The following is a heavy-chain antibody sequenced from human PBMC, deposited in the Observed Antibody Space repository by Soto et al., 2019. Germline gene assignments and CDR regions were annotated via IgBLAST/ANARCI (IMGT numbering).Heavy chain of an antibody. D-gene: IGHD5-12*01. J-gene: IGHJ6*02. CDR3: ARDGSGYRGSDWDYYGMDV. CDR2: INPNSGGT. Sequence: XSVKVPCKASGSPFTGYYMHWVRQSPGQGLEWMGWINPNSGGTNYAQKFQGRVTMTRDTSISTAYMELSRLRSDDTAVYYCARDGSGYRGSDWDYYGMDVWGQGTTVTVSS. V-gene: IGHV1-2*02. CDR1: GSPFTGYY.